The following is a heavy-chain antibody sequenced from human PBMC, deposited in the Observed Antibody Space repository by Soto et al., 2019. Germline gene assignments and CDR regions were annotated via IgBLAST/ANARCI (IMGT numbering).Heavy chain of an antibody. CDR3: ARAGGYCSGGSCYDAHYSTYGMDV. D-gene: IGHD2-15*01. CDR2: INHSGST. CDR1: GGSFSGYD. V-gene: IGHV4-34*01. Sequence: QVQLQQWGAGLLKPSETLSLTCAVYGGSFSGYDWSWIRQPPGRGREWLGEINHSGSTNYNPSLQRRVTISVDTSKNQFSLQRSSVTAADTAVYYCARAGGYCSGGSCYDAHYSTYGMDVWGQGTTVTVSS. J-gene: IGHJ6*02.